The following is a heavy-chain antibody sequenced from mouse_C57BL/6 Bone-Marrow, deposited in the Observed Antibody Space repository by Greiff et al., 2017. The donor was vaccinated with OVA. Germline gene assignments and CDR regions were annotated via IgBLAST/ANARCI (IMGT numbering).Heavy chain of an antibody. CDR1: GYTFTSYG. CDR2: IYPRSGNT. Sequence: QVQLKESGAELARPGASVKLSCKASGYTFTSYGISWVKQRTGQGLEWIGEIYPRSGNTYYNEKFKGKATLTADKSSSTAYMELRRLTSEDSAVYFCARSGLPAWFAYWGQGTLVTVSA. CDR3: ARSGLPAWFAY. J-gene: IGHJ3*01. D-gene: IGHD2-2*01. V-gene: IGHV1-81*01.